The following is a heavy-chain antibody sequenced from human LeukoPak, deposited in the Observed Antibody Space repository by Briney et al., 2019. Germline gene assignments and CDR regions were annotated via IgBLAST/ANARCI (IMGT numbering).Heavy chain of an antibody. J-gene: IGHJ4*02. Sequence: GGSLRLSCAASGFTFSSYGMSWVRQAPGEGLAWVSAISDSGGSTYYTDSVKGRFTISRDNSKNTLYLQMNSLRAEDTAVYYCASILLWYVYDYWGQGTLVTVSS. CDR1: GFTFSSYG. D-gene: IGHD3-10*01. CDR2: ISDSGGST. CDR3: ASILLWYVYDY. V-gene: IGHV3-23*01.